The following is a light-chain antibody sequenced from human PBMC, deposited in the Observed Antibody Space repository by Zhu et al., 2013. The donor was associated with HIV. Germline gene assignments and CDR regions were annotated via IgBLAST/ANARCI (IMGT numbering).Light chain of an antibody. V-gene: IGLV4-69*01. CDR2: INSDGSH. CDR3: QTWGTGIVV. Sequence: QLVLTQSPSASASLGASVKLTCTLSSGHSNYAIAWHQQQPEKGPRYLMRINSDGSHIKGDGIPDRFSGSSSGAERYLTISSLQSEDEADYYCQTWGTGIVVFGGGTKLTVL. CDR1: SGHSNYA. J-gene: IGLJ2*01.